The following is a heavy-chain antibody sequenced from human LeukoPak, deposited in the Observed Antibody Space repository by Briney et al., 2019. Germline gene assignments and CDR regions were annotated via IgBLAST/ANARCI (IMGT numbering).Heavy chain of an antibody. CDR3: ARHIGGGIEDMDV. V-gene: IGHV4-59*08. D-gene: IGHD3-16*02. Sequence: SETLSLTCTVSGGSIGTYYWSWIRQFPGKGLEWIGYIYVTGTRYNPYLQSRVTISVDRSRNQFFLKMSSVTAADTAVYYCARHIGGGIEDMDVWGKGTKVIVSS. CDR1: GGSIGTYY. CDR2: IYVTGT. J-gene: IGHJ6*03.